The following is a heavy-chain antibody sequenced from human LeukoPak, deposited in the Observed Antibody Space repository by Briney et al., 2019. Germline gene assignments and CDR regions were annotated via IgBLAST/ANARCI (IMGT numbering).Heavy chain of an antibody. Sequence: PGGSLRLSCAASGVTFRIYAMNWVRQAPGKGLEWVSGISDSGDSTYYADSVKGRFTISKDNSNNTLYLQMNSLGADDTAVYYCAKGDWGDYWGQGTLVTVSS. V-gene: IGHV3-23*01. J-gene: IGHJ4*02. CDR1: GVTFRIYA. CDR3: AKGDWGDY. CDR2: ISDSGDST. D-gene: IGHD7-27*01.